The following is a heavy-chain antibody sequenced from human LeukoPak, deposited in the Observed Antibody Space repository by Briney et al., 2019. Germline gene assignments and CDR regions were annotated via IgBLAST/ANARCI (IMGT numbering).Heavy chain of an antibody. Sequence: GGSLRLSCAASGFTFSSYGMSWVRQAPGKGLEWVSAISGSGGSTYYADSVKGRFTISRDNAKNSLYLQMNSLRAEDTALYYCARDNLYDSIGYYSAYWGQGTLVTVSS. CDR3: ARDNLYDSIGYYSAY. D-gene: IGHD3-22*01. V-gene: IGHV3-23*01. CDR1: GFTFSSYG. J-gene: IGHJ4*02. CDR2: ISGSGGST.